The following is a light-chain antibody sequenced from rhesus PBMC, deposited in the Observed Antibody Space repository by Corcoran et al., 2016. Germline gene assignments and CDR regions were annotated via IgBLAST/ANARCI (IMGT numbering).Light chain of an antibody. J-gene: IGLJ6*01. V-gene: IGLV3-25*02. CDR2: AED. CDR1: NIGSKN. Sequence: SYELTQPPSVSAASGQTARITCGGDNIGSKNVHWYQQQPPPAPVLVSWAEDKRPSGVPEGFSGSKAGNTATRTIRRVAAGDEADYDCQGWDSSSKCAVFGSGTKLTV. CDR3: QGWDSSSKCAV.